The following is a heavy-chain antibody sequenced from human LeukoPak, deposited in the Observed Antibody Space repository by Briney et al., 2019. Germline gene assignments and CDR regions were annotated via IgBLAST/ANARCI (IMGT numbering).Heavy chain of an antibody. D-gene: IGHD1-26*01. CDR2: IYPGDSTT. V-gene: IGHV5-51*01. Sequence: GESLKISCKGSGDSFTNYWIGWVRQVPGKGLECMGIIYPGDSTTRYSPSFQGQVTISADKSISTAYLQWSTLKASDTAIFYCARPASGEPLGAFDIWGQGTMVTVSS. CDR1: GDSFTNYW. CDR3: ARPASGEPLGAFDI. J-gene: IGHJ3*02.